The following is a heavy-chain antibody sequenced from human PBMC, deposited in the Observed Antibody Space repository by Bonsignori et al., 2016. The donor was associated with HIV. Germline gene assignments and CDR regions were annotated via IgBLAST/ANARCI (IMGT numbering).Heavy chain of an antibody. J-gene: IGHJ5*02. CDR2: INPNSGGP. CDR3: ARDFYHSSSLDP. D-gene: IGHD3-22*01. Sequence: WVRQAPGQGLEWMGWINPNSGGPNYAQKFQGRVTMTRDTSISTAYMELSRLRSDDTAVYYCARDFYHSSSLDPSGPGNPGHRLL. V-gene: IGHV1-2*02.